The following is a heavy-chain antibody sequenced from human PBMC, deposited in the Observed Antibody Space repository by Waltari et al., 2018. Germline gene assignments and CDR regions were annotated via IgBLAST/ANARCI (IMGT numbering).Heavy chain of an antibody. Sequence: QLQLQESGPGLVKPSETLSLSCSVSGGSITSNRHSWGWIRQPPGQGLGWIGTIPYNGATYSSPSLRGRVTVSRDTSMNQLSLKLGSVTAADTAVYYCATYIGASIGTAAFDVWGQGTMVTVSS. D-gene: IGHD5-12*01. CDR3: ATYIGASIGTAAFDV. CDR1: GGSITSNRHS. J-gene: IGHJ3*01. CDR2: IPYNGAT. V-gene: IGHV4-39*01.